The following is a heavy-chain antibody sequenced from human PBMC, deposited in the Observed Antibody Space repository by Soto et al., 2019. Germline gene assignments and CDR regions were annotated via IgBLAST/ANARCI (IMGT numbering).Heavy chain of an antibody. D-gene: IGHD2-15*01. CDR3: ARQDIVVVVAATGWFDP. V-gene: IGHV1-69*02. CDR1: GGTFSSYT. Sequence: QVQLVQSGAEVKKPGSSVKVSCKASGGTFSSYTISWVRQVPGQGLEWMGRIIAILGIANYAQKFQGRVTITADKSTSTAYMELSSLRSEDTAVYYCARQDIVVVVAATGWFDPWGQGTLVTVSS. CDR2: IIAILGIA. J-gene: IGHJ5*02.